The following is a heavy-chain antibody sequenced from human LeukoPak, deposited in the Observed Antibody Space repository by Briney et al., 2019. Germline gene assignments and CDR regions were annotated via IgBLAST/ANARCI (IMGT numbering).Heavy chain of an antibody. D-gene: IGHD4-17*01. J-gene: IGHJ4*02. V-gene: IGHV3-21*01. CDR1: GFTFSSYS. Sequence: GGSLRLSCAASGFTFSSYSMNWVRQAPGKGVEWVSSISSSSSYIYYADSVKARFTISRDNAKNSLYLQMNSLRAEDTAVYYCARDSYGDYSPWGQGTLVTVSS. CDR2: ISSSSSYI. CDR3: ARDSYGDYSP.